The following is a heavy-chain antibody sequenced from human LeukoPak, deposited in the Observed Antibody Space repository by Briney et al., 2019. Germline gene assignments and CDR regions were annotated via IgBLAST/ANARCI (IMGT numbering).Heavy chain of an antibody. V-gene: IGHV3-33*01. Sequence: GGSLRLSCAASGFTFSSYGMHWVRQAPGKGLEWVAVIWYDGSNKYYADPVKGRFTISRDNSKNTLYLQMNSLRAEDTAVYYCARDPTEVTPGRDYWGQGTLVTVSS. J-gene: IGHJ4*02. CDR1: GFTFSSYG. CDR2: IWYDGSNK. CDR3: ARDPTEVTPGRDY. D-gene: IGHD4-23*01.